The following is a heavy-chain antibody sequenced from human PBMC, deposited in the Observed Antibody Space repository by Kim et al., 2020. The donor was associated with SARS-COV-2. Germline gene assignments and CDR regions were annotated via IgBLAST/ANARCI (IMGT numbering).Heavy chain of an antibody. CDR1: GFTFSSYA. CDR2: ISERGT. D-gene: IGHD1-26*01. V-gene: IGHV3-23*01. J-gene: IGHJ4*02. Sequence: GGSLRLSCAASGFTFSSYAMSWVRQAPGKGLEWVSAISERGTYYLDSVKGRFTISRDNSMNTLYLQMNSLRADDTAVYYCAKDCSRCGYDHWGQGTLVTVSS. CDR3: AKDCSRCGYDH.